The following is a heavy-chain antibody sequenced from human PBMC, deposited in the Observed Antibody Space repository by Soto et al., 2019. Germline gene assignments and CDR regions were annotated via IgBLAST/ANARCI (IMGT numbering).Heavy chain of an antibody. J-gene: IGHJ4*02. CDR3: AKGSPGPPFDY. CDR1: GFTFSSYG. Sequence: PGGSLRLSCAASGFTFSSYGMHWVRQAPGKGLEWVAVISYDGSNKYYADSVKGRFTISRDNSKNTLYLQMNSLRAEDTAVYYCAKGSPGPPFDYWGQGTLVTVYS. V-gene: IGHV3-30*18. CDR2: ISYDGSNK.